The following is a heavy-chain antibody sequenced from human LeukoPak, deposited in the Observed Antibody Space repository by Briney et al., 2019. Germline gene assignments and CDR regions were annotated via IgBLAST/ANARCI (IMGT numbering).Heavy chain of an antibody. CDR3: ASWPHYYGSGSVDY. D-gene: IGHD3-10*01. CDR1: GGSISSYY. J-gene: IGHJ4*02. CDR2: IYYSGST. V-gene: IGHV4-59*08. Sequence: PSETLSLTCTVSGGSISSYYWSWIRQPPGKGLEWSGYIYYSGSTNYNPSLKSRVTISVDTSKNQFSLKLSSVTAADTAVYYCASWPHYYGSGSVDYWGQGTLVTVSS.